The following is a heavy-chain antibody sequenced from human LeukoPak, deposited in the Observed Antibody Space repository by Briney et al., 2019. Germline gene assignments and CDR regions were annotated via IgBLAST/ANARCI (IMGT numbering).Heavy chain of an antibody. CDR2: ISSYIGNT. CDR1: GYTFTSFG. V-gene: IGHV1-18*01. Sequence: ASVKVSCKASGYTFTSFGISWVRQAPGQGLEWMGWISSYIGNTNYAQKFQGRVTLTTDTSTNTAYMELRSLRSDDTAVYYCARPFMEQLVPFDPWGQGTLVTVSS. CDR3: ARPFMEQLVPFDP. J-gene: IGHJ5*02. D-gene: IGHD6-13*01.